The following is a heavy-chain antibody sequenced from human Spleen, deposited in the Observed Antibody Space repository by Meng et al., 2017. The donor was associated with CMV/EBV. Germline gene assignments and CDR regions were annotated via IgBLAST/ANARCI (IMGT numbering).Heavy chain of an antibody. V-gene: IGHV1-2*02. Sequence: VQWVQSGAEVQKPGASVKVACKASGYTFTGYYMHWVRQAPGQGLEWMGWINPNSGGTNYAQKFQGRVTMTRDTSISTAYMELSRLRSDDTAVYYCARDGVFGVVLSFDYWGQGTLVTVSS. J-gene: IGHJ4*02. CDR1: GYTFTGYY. CDR3: ARDGVFGVVLSFDY. CDR2: INPNSGGT. D-gene: IGHD3-3*01.